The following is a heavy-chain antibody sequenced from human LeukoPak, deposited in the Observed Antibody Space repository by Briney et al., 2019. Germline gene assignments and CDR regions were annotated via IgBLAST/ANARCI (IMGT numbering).Heavy chain of an antibody. CDR3: ARDYDILTGPDY. D-gene: IGHD3-9*01. CDR2: IKPDGSEK. V-gene: IGHV3-7*01. J-gene: IGHJ4*02. Sequence: GGSLRLSCAASGFTFNSYWMSWVRQAPGKGLEWVANIKPDGSEKYYVDSVQGRFTISRDNSKNTLYLQMNSLRAEDTAVYFCARDYDILTGPDYWGQGTLVTVSS. CDR1: GFTFNSYW.